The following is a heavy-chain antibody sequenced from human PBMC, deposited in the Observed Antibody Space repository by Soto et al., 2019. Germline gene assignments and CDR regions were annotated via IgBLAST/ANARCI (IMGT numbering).Heavy chain of an antibody. D-gene: IGHD3-22*01. CDR2: IIPILGTT. CDR1: GGSVSTYS. J-gene: IGHJ5*02. Sequence: QVLLVQSGAEVKKPGSSVKVSCKASGGSVSTYSISWVRQAPGQGLEWMGVIIPILGTTNYAKKIRGRVSISADESTSTGYMELSSLRFEDTATYYCEREFIEYSSQTSWFDPWGQGTLGSVSS. V-gene: IGHV1-69*01. CDR3: EREFIEYSSQTSWFDP.